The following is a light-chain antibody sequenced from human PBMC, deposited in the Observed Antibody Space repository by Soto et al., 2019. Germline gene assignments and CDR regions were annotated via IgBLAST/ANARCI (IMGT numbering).Light chain of an antibody. CDR1: SSNIGAGYD. CDR2: GNS. CDR3: QCYDSSLGARV. V-gene: IGLV1-40*01. J-gene: IGLJ1*01. Sequence: QAVLTQPPSVSGAPGPRVTLSCTGSSSNIGAGYDVHWYQHLPGTAPKLLIYGNSNRPSGVPARFSDSKSGTSASLASTWLQAEDEADYYCQCYDSSLGARVFGTGTKLTVL.